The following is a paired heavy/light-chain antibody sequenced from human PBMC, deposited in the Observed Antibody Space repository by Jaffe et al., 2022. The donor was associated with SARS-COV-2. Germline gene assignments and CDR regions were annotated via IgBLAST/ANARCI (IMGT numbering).Light chain of an antibody. CDR2: DNN. CDR3: GAWDSGLSAVV. J-gene: IGLJ2*01. V-gene: IGLV1-51*01. Sequence: QSVLTQPPSVSAAPGQKVTISCSGSSSNIGNNFVSWYQQLPGTAPKLLIYDNNKRPSGTPDRFSDSKSGTSATLGITGLQTGDEAVYYCGAWDSGLSAVVFGGGTKLTVL. CDR1: SSNIGNNF.
Heavy chain of an antibody. J-gene: IGHJ4*02. D-gene: IGHD2-15*01. CDR2: IQYDGINK. Sequence: QVQLVQSGGGVVQPGRSLRLFCTASGLTFSTSGMHWVRQAPGKGLEWVAFIQYDGINKHFADSVRGRFSVSRDNSKNTVYLEMNRLRAEDTGVYYCAREGALQFALFDYWGQGTLVTVSS. CDR3: AREGALQFALFDY. V-gene: IGHV3-33*01. CDR1: GLTFSTSG.